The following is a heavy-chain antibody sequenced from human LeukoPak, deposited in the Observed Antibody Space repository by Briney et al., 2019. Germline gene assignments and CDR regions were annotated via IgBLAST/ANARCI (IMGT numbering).Heavy chain of an antibody. CDR3: ASMPSTEIYYFYYMDV. CDR2: ISANAVST. V-gene: IGHV3-23*01. J-gene: IGHJ6*03. Sequence: GGSLRLSCADSRFTFSSYTMNWVRQAPGKGLEWVSGISANAVSTYYADSVKGRFTISRDNSKNTLYLHMDRLGTEDTAFYYCASMPSTEIYYFYYMDVWGKGTTVTVSS. D-gene: IGHD2-2*01. CDR1: RFTFSSYT.